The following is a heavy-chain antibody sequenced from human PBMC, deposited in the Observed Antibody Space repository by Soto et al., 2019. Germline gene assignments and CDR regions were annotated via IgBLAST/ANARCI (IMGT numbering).Heavy chain of an antibody. CDR3: AKRPGYDSSGYYLY. CDR1: GFTFSSYA. CDR2: ISGSGGST. D-gene: IGHD3-22*01. Sequence: GESLKISCAASGFTFSSYAMSWVRQAPGKGLEWVSAISGSGGSTYYADSVKGRFTISRDNSKNTLYLQMNSLRAEDTAVYYCAKRPGYDSSGYYLYWGQGTLVTVSS. V-gene: IGHV3-23*01. J-gene: IGHJ4*02.